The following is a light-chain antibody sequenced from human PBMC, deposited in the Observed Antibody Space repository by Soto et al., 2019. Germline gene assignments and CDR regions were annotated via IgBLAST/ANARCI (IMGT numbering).Light chain of an antibody. CDR2: DVN. Sequence: QSVLTQPASVSGSPGQSITISCTGTSSDVGSYNLVSWFQQHPGKAPKLMIYDVNNRPSGVSNRFSGSKSGTTASLTISGLQAEDEAEYFCSSYAGTNTLVVFGGGTKLTVL. CDR1: SSDVGSYNL. J-gene: IGLJ2*01. CDR3: SSYAGTNTLVV. V-gene: IGLV2-14*02.